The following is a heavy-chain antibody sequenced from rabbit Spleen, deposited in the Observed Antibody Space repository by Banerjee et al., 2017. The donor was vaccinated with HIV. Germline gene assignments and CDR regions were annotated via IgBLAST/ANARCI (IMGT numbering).Heavy chain of an antibody. CDR3: VRGASSSGYYSL. D-gene: IGHD1-1*01. J-gene: IGHJ3*01. CDR1: GFAFSSSG. Sequence: RLVESGGGLAQPGGTLKVACKAAGFAFSSSGVSWVRQAPGKGLEWIGYIDAAFGTTYYARWVNGRFTISSHNAQNTLYLQVNSLTAADTATYFCVRGASSSGYYSLWGQGTLVTVS. CDR2: IDAAFGTT. V-gene: IGHV1S7*01.